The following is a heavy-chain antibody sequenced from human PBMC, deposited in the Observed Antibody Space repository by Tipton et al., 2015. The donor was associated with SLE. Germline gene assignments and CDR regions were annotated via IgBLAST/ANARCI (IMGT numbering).Heavy chain of an antibody. Sequence: SLRLSCAASVFTFSTYAMHWVRQAPGKGLEWVAVISYDGSNKYYADSVKGRFTISRDNSKNTVYLQMNSLRPEDTAVYYCAERYDTFEIWGQGTMVTVSS. D-gene: IGHD1-1*01. CDR2: ISYDGSNK. CDR3: AERYDTFEI. V-gene: IGHV3-30*04. J-gene: IGHJ3*02. CDR1: VFTFSTYA.